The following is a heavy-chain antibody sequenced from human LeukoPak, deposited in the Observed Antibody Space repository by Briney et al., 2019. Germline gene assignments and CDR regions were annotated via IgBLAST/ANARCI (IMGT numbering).Heavy chain of an antibody. Sequence: GRSLRLSCAASGFTFDDYAMHWVRQAPGKGLEWVSGISWNSGSIGYADSVKGRFTISRDNAKNSLYLQMNSLRAEDTALYYCAKDMVAAAGTDVLDAFDIWGQGTMVTVSS. D-gene: IGHD6-13*01. CDR2: ISWNSGSI. CDR3: AKDMVAAAGTDVLDAFDI. J-gene: IGHJ3*02. V-gene: IGHV3-9*01. CDR1: GFTFDDYA.